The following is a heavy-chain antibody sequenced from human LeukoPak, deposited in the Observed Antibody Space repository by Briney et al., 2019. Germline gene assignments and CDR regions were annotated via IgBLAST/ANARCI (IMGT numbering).Heavy chain of an antibody. Sequence: SETLSLTCTVSGGSISSGDYYWSWIRQPPGKGLEWIGYIYYSGSTYYDPSLKSRVTISVDTSKNQFSLKLSSVTAADTAVYYCARDGASTSWPPRWFDPWGQGTLVTVSS. D-gene: IGHD2-2*01. CDR2: IYYSGST. CDR1: GGSISSGDYY. J-gene: IGHJ5*02. V-gene: IGHV4-30-4*01. CDR3: ARDGASTSWPPRWFDP.